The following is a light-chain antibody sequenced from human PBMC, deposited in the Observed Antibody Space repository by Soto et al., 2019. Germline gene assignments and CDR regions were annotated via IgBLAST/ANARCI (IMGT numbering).Light chain of an antibody. CDR2: GAS. V-gene: IGKV3D-20*02. J-gene: IGKJ5*01. CDR1: QSVSSNY. CDR3: QQRSNWPIT. Sequence: EIVLTQSPGTLSLSPGERAILSCRASQSVSSNYLAWYRQRPGQAPSLLIYGASSRATGIPDRFSGSGSGTDFTLTISRLEPEDFALYYCQQRSNWPITFGQGTRLENK.